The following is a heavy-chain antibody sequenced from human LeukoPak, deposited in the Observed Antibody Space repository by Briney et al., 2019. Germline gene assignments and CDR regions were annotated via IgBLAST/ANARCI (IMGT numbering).Heavy chain of an antibody. CDR1: GGSINRSTYS. CDR2: IYYSGNT. CDR3: ARLDY. J-gene: IGHJ4*02. Sequence: ASETLSLTCTVSGGSINRSTYSWGWIRQPPGKGLEWIGSIYYSGNTYYNPSLKSRVTISVDTSKNQFSLNLTSVTAADTAVYYCARLDYWGQGTLVTVSS. V-gene: IGHV4-39*01.